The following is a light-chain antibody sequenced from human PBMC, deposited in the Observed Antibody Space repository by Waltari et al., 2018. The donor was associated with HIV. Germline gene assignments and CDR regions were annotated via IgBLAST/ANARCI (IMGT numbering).Light chain of an antibody. V-gene: IGLV1-47*01. CDR1: TSNVETQW. Sequence: QSVLTQPPSASGTPGQTVTISCSGSTSNVETQWVYWYQQLPGTAPKLLIYRNYQRPSGFPDRFSSSKSCASASLIISGLRSEDEADYSCGVWDSTLKQWLFGGGTKLTVL. J-gene: IGLJ3*02. CDR3: GVWDSTLKQWL. CDR2: RNY.